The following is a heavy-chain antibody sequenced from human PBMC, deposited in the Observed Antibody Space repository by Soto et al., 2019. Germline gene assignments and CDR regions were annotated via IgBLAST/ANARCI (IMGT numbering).Heavy chain of an antibody. V-gene: IGHV2-5*02. CDR3: AHAGDYDLLTFDH. CDR2: IYWDDDK. J-gene: IGHJ4*02. Sequence: GSGPTPGQPGQPLTLTCGFSGFSLSSYGMGVAWIRQPPGKALEWLALIYWDDDKRYSPSLKDRLAISKDTSSNQVVLTITNMDPGDTATYFCAHAGDYDLLTFDHWGPGTLVTVSS. CDR1: GFSLSSYGMG. D-gene: IGHD4-17*01.